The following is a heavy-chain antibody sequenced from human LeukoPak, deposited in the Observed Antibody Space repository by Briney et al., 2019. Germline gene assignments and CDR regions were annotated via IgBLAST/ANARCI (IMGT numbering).Heavy chain of an antibody. CDR3: AREGLDSGSHFSAWFDP. V-gene: IGHV3-30*02. CDR2: IRYDGSNK. J-gene: IGHJ5*02. Sequence: PGGSLRLSCAASGFTFSSYGMHWVRQAPGKGLEWVAFIRYDGSNKYYADSVKGRFTISRDNSKNTLYLQMNSLRAEDTAVYYCAREGLDSGSHFSAWFDPWGQGTLVTVSS. CDR1: GFTFSSYG. D-gene: IGHD3-10*01.